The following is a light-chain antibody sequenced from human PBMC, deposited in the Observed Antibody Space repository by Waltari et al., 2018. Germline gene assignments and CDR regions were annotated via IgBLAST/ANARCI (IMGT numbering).Light chain of an antibody. CDR3: QQRRNWPLT. Sequence: EIVLTQSPAILSFSPGDRATLPCRASQSVGTYLAWYQQRPGQSPRLLIYDASYRATGIPARFSGSGSETDFTLTISSLQPEDFAVYYCQQRRNWPLTFGGGTRVQI. V-gene: IGKV3-11*01. J-gene: IGKJ4*01. CDR1: QSVGTY. CDR2: DAS.